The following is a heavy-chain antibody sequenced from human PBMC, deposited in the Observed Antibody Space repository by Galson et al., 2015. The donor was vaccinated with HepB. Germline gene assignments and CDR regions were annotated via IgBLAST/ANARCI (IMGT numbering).Heavy chain of an antibody. CDR3: ARGDIIVVPAGDV. J-gene: IGHJ6*02. CDR1: GFTFSSYS. D-gene: IGHD2-15*01. Sequence: SLRLSCAAPGFTFSSYSMNWVRQAPGKGLEWVSSISSSSSYIYYAYSVKGRFITSRDNAKNSLYLQMNHRRAEDTAVYYFARGDIIVVPAGDVWGQGTTVTVSS. V-gene: IGHV3-21*01. CDR2: ISSSSSYI.